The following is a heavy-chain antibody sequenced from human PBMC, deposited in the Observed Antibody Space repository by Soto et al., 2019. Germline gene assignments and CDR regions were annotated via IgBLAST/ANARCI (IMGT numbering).Heavy chain of an antibody. D-gene: IGHD3-10*01. J-gene: IGHJ6*03. Sequence: GGSLRLSCAASGFTFSSYGMHWVRQAPGKGLEWVAVIWYDGSNKYYADSVKGRFTISRDNSKNTLYLQMNSLRAEDTAVYYCARDVNYYGSGSYWPPRRDFMDGWGKGTTVTVPS. CDR2: IWYDGSNK. V-gene: IGHV3-33*01. CDR1: GFTFSSYG. CDR3: ARDVNYYGSGSYWPPRRDFMDG.